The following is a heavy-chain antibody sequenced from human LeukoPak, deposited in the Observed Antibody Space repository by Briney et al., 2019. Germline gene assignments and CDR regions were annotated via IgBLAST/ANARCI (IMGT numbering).Heavy chain of an antibody. V-gene: IGHV3-7*04. J-gene: IGHJ4*02. D-gene: IGHD5-24*01. CDR2: IKEDGSEK. Sequence: GGSLRLSCAASGFTFSAFWMTWVRQAPGKGLEWVASIKEDGSEKFYVDSVKGRFTISRDNAKKSLYLRMNSLTAEDAAVYYCARGRDNVYWGQGTLVTVSS. CDR3: ARGRDNVY. CDR1: GFTFSAFW.